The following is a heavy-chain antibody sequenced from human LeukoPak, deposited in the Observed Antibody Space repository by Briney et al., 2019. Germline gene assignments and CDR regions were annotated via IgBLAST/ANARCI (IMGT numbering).Heavy chain of an antibody. D-gene: IGHD4-23*01. CDR1: GGSVTSDPYY. J-gene: IGHJ5*02. V-gene: IGHV4-39*01. CDR2: ISYVGNT. CDR3: ARPNSHIGPRFDP. Sequence: SETLSLTCSVSGGSVTSDPYYWRWLRQPPGEGLEWIGTISYVGNTYYNPSLKSRITMSVDSSKNQFSLTLTSVAAADTAVYFCARPNSHIGPRFDPWGQGTLATVSS.